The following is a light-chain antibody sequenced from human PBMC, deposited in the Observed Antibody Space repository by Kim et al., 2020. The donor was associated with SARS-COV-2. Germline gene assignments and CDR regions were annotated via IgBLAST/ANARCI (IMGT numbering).Light chain of an antibody. CDR3: QQYGSSPPVT. J-gene: IGKJ5*01. CDR1: QSVSSSS. V-gene: IGKV3-20*01. CDR2: GAS. Sequence: RGERATLSCSASQSVSSSSLAWYQQKPGQAHRLLIYGASSRATGIPDRFSGSGSGTDFTLTISRLEPEDFAVYYCQQYGSSPPVTFGQGTRLEIK.